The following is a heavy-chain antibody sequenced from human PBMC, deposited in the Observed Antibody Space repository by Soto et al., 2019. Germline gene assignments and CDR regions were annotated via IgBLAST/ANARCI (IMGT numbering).Heavy chain of an antibody. Sequence: LRLSCTASGFTFGDYAMSWVRQAPGKGLEWAGFIRSKAYGGTTEYAASVKGRFTISRDDSKSIAYLQMNSLKTEDTAVYYCTWGYGSGSYYSDVWGQGTTVTVSS. J-gene: IGHJ6*02. CDR3: TWGYGSGSYYSDV. D-gene: IGHD3-10*01. V-gene: IGHV3-49*04. CDR1: GFTFGDYA. CDR2: IRSKAYGGTT.